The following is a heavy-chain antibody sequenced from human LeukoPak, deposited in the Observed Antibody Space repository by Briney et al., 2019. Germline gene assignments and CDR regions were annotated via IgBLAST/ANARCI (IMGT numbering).Heavy chain of an antibody. CDR3: ARAGSMIVVEDYFDY. D-gene: IGHD3-22*01. J-gene: IGHJ4*02. V-gene: IGHV3-33*01. CDR2: IWYDGSNK. CDR1: GFTFSSYG. Sequence: GGSLRLSCAASGFTFSSYGMHWVRQAPGKGLEWVAVIWYDGSNKYYADSVKGRFTISRDNSKNTLYLQMNSLRAEDTAVYYCARAGSMIVVEDYFDYWGQGTLVTVSS.